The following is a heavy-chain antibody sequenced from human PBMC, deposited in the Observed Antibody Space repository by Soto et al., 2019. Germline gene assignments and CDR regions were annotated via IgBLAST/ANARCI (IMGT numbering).Heavy chain of an antibody. CDR1: GFTFXRYA. CDR2: IGGDGGSI. J-gene: IGHJ5*02. Sequence: GGSLRLSCAAYGFTFXRYAMSWVRQIPGKGLECVSAIGGDGGSIHYADSVKGRFTISRDNSKNMLYLQLNSLRAEDTAVYYCAKVGGFDPWGQGTLVTVSS. D-gene: IGHD4-17*01. CDR3: AKVGGFDP. V-gene: IGHV3-23*01.